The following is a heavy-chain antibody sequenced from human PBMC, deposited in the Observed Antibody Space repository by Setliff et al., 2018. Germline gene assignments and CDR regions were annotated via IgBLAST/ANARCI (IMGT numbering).Heavy chain of an antibody. CDR3: ARLGVQFLEWLSWFDP. CDR2: IYHSGST. V-gene: IGHV4-38-2*01. Sequence: ASETLSLTCAVSGYSISSGYYWGWIRQPPGKGLEWIGSIYHSGSTYYNPSLKSRVTISVDTSKNQFSLKLSSVTAADTAVYYCARLGVQFLEWLSWFDPWGQGTLVTVSS. J-gene: IGHJ5*02. CDR1: GYSISSGYY. D-gene: IGHD3-3*01.